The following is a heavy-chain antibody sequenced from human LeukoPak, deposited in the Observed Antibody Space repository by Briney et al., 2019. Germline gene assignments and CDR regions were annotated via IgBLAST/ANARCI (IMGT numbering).Heavy chain of an antibody. J-gene: IGHJ3*02. CDR1: GGSFSAYY. CDR2: NEHSGST. V-gene: IGHV4-34*01. Sequence: PPETLSLTSTDHGGSFSAYYRSWIPQPPRKRLERNGQNEHSGSTNYSPSPKRRATIPLHTTKKQFPLKLSSVVAADAAVYYCARGRCGSSWYGAFDIWGQGTLVTVSS. D-gene: IGHD6-13*01. CDR3: ARGRCGSSWYGAFDI.